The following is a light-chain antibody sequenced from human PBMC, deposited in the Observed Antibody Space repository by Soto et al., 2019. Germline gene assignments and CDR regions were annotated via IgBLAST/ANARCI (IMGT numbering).Light chain of an antibody. V-gene: IGLV2-14*03. CDR3: CSYTTTSALV. Sequence: SVLTQPASVSGSPGQSVTISCTGTSSDIGAYEYVSWYQQHPGNAPKLMIYDVSDRPSGVSDRFSGSKSGNTASLTISGLQAEDEADYYCCSYTTTSALVFGTGTKVNRP. CDR2: DVS. J-gene: IGLJ1*01. CDR1: SSDIGAYEY.